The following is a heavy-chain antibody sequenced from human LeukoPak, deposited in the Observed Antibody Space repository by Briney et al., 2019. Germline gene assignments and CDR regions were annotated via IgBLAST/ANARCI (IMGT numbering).Heavy chain of an antibody. D-gene: IGHD6-13*01. V-gene: IGHV3-23*01. CDR2: ISRSGAST. J-gene: IGHJ4*02. CDR3: AKKGIAAADSFDY. Sequence: GGSLRLSCAASGFTFSSYVMSWVRQAPGKGLEWVSAISRSGASTYYADSVKGRFTISRDNSKNTLYLQVNSLRAEDTAVYYCAKKGIAAADSFDYWGQGTLVTVSS. CDR1: GFTFSSYV.